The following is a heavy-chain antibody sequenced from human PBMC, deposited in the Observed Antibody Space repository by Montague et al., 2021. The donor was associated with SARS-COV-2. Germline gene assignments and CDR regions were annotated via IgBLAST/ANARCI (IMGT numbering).Heavy chain of an antibody. J-gene: IGHJ6*02. CDR3: ARATAGSYYYGMDV. Sequence: SLRLSCAASGFTFSSYAMHWVRQAPGKGLEWVAVILYDGSNKYYADSVKGRFTISRDNSKNTLYLQMNSLRAEDTAVYYCARATAGSYYYGMDVWGQGTTVTVSS. V-gene: IGHV3-30*04. CDR2: ILYDGSNK. D-gene: IGHD4-17*01. CDR1: GFTFSSYA.